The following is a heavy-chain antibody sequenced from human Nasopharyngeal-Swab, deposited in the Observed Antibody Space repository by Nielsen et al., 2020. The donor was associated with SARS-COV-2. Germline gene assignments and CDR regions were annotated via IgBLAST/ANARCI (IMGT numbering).Heavy chain of an antibody. J-gene: IGHJ6*03. V-gene: IGHV4-59*08. CDR1: GGSISSYY. CDR2: IYDSGST. Sequence: GSLRLSCTVSGGSISSYYWSWIRQPPGKGLEWIGYIYDSGSTNYNPSLKSRVTISVDTPKNQFSLKLSSVTAADTAVYYCARSVPAAMNYYYYMDVWGKGTTVTVSS. CDR3: ARSVPAAMNYYYYMDV. D-gene: IGHD2-2*01.